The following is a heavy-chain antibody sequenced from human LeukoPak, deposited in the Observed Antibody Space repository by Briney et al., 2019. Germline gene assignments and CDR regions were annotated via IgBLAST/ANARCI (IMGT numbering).Heavy chain of an antibody. Sequence: GGSLRLSCAASGFTFSSYAMHWVRQAPGKGLEWVAVISYDGSNKYYADSVKGRFTISRDNSKNTLYLQMNSLRAEDTAVYYCARDLPSIYDSSGYRYFQHWGQGTLVTVSS. CDR1: GFTFSSYA. CDR2: ISYDGSNK. D-gene: IGHD3-22*01. J-gene: IGHJ1*01. V-gene: IGHV3-30-3*01. CDR3: ARDLPSIYDSSGYRYFQH.